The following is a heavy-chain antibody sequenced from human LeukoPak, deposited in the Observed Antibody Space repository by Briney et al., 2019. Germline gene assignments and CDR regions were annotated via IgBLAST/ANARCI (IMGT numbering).Heavy chain of an antibody. CDR1: GFTFSSYS. CDR3: AKDLRITIIVVVKAPTEFDY. J-gene: IGHJ4*02. CDR2: ISGGGGST. D-gene: IGHD3-22*01. Sequence: PGGSLGLSCAASGFTFSSYSMNWVRQAPGKGLEWVSSISGGGGSTYYADSVKGRFTISRDNSKNTLYLQMNSLRAEDTAVYYCAKDLRITIIVVVKAPTEFDYWGQGTLVTVSS. V-gene: IGHV3-23*01.